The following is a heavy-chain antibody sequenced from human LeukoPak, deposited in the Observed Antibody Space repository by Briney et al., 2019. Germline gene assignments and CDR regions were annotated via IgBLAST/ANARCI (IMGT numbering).Heavy chain of an antibody. D-gene: IGHD6-19*01. J-gene: IGHJ6*03. V-gene: IGHV3-9*01. Sequence: GGSLRLSCAAAGFTFDDYAMHWVRQAPGKGLEWVSTINWNSGRMEYADSVKGRFTISRDNAKNSLYLQKNSLRDENTALYYCSKDGQRRAVSVVTYMDVWGKGTTVTVSS. CDR2: INWNSGRM. CDR3: SKDGQRRAVSVVTYMDV. CDR1: GFTFDDYA.